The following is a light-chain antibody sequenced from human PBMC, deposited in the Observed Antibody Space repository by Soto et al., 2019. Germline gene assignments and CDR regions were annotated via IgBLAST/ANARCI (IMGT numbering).Light chain of an antibody. CDR2: GAS. Sequence: EIVLTQSPGTLSLSPGERVTLSCRASQSVSTSYLAWYQQRPGQGPRLLIYGASTRATGIPDRFSGSGSGTDFTLTISRLEPEDFAVYYCQQYGSSPRYTFGQGTKLEIK. J-gene: IGKJ2*01. V-gene: IGKV3-20*01. CDR1: QSVSTSY. CDR3: QQYGSSPRYT.